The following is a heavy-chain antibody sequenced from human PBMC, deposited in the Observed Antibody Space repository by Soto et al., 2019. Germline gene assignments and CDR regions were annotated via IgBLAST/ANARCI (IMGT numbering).Heavy chain of an antibody. Sequence: QVQLVESGGGVVQPGTSLRLSCVGSGFTFRSYVIHWVRQAPGKGLEWVALTSYDGSNKYYDDSAKSRFTISRENSRNTVDLQMDNLRLEDTALYYCARWGTTGGLDVGGQGTLVSVSS. CDR3: ARWGTTGGLDV. J-gene: IGHJ4*02. V-gene: IGHV3-30*19. CDR1: GFTFRSYV. D-gene: IGHD3-16*01. CDR2: TSYDGSNK.